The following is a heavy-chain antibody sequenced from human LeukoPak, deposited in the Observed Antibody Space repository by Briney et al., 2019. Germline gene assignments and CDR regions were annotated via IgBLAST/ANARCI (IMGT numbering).Heavy chain of an antibody. Sequence: AVSLTLSCAASAFTFSDFYMSWIRQAQGKGREWVSYISSSGSTIYYADSVKGRFTISRDNAKNSLYLQMNSLRAEDTTVYYCARDGGYATNYYYYGMDVWGQGTTVTVSS. V-gene: IGHV3-11*01. CDR3: ARDGGYATNYYYYGMDV. CDR2: ISSSGSTI. CDR1: AFTFSDFY. J-gene: IGHJ6*02. D-gene: IGHD2-8*01.